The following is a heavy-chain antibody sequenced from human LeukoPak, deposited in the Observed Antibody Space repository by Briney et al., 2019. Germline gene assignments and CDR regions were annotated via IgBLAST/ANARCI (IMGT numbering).Heavy chain of an antibody. CDR2: IYPGDSDT. J-gene: IGHJ4*02. Sequence: GESLKISCKGSGYSFTSYWIGWVRQMPGKGLEWMGIIYPGDSDTRYSPSFQGQVTISADKSITTAYLQWSSLKASDTAMYYCARGDDSSGYYPGGYFDYWGQETLVTVSS. CDR1: GYSFTSYW. V-gene: IGHV5-51*01. CDR3: ARGDDSSGYYPGGYFDY. D-gene: IGHD3-22*01.